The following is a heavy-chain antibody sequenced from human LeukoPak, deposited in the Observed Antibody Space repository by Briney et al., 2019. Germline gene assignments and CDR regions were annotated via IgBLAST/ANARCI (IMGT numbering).Heavy chain of an antibody. CDR1: GGSFSGYY. CDR2: INHSGST. V-gene: IGHV4-34*01. J-gene: IGHJ4*02. Sequence: PSETLSLTCAVYGGSFSGYYWSWIRQPPGKGLEWIGEINHSGSTNYNPSLKSRVTISVDTSKNQFSLKLSSVTAADTAVYYCARRSMYYYGSGSYYPFDYWGQGTLVTVSP. D-gene: IGHD3-10*01. CDR3: ARRSMYYYGSGSYYPFDY.